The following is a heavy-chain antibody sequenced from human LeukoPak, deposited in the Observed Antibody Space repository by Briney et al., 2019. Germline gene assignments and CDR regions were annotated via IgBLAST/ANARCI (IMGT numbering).Heavy chain of an antibody. CDR3: AKKGQADDGGKPD. CDR1: GFTVSSNY. Sequence: GGSLRLSCAASGFTVSSNYMSWVRQAPGKGLECVSAIDRGVGSTYYADSVKGRFTISRDNSKNTLYLQMNNLRVDDTAVYYCAKKGQADDGGKPDWGQGTLVTVSS. CDR2: IDRGVGST. V-gene: IGHV3-53*01. J-gene: IGHJ4*02.